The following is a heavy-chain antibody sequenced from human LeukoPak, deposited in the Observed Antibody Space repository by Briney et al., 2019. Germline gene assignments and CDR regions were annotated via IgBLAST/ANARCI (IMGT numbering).Heavy chain of an antibody. CDR3: AKKGQADDGGKPD. CDR1: GFTVSSNY. Sequence: GGSLRLSCAASGFTVSSNYMSWVRQAPGKGLECVSAIDRGVGSTYYADSVKGRFTISRDNSKNTLYLQMNNLRVDDTAVYYCAKKGQADDGGKPDWGQGTLVTVSS. CDR2: IDRGVGST. V-gene: IGHV3-53*01. J-gene: IGHJ4*02.